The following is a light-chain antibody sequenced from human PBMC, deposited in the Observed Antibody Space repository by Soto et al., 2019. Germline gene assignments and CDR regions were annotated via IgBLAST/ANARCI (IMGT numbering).Light chain of an antibody. CDR1: QSVSSSY. J-gene: IGKJ4*01. V-gene: IGKV3-20*01. CDR3: QQYNNWPLT. CDR2: GAS. Sequence: EIVLTQSPGTLSLSPGERATLSCRASQSVSSSYLAWYQQKPGQAPRLLIHGASSRATGIPDRISGSGSGTDFTLTISRLEPEDFAVYYCQQYNNWPLTFGGGTKVDIK.